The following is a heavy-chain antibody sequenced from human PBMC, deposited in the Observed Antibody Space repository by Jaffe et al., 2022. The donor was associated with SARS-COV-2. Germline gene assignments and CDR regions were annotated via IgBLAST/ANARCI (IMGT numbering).Heavy chain of an antibody. CDR3: ARSRAEIRFLEWFQEFRCGMDV. Sequence: QVQLQQSGPGLVKPSQTLSLTCAISGDSVSSNSAAWNWIRQSPSRGLEWLGRTYYRSKWYNDYAVSVKSRITINPDTSKNQFSLQLNSVTPEDTAVYYCARSRAEIRFLEWFQEFRCGMDVWGQGTTVTVSS. V-gene: IGHV6-1*01. CDR2: TYYRSKWYN. D-gene: IGHD3-3*01. CDR1: GDSVSSNSAA. J-gene: IGHJ6*02.